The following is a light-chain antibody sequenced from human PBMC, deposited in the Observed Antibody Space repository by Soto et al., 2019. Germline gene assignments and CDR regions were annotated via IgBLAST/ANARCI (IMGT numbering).Light chain of an antibody. J-gene: IGKJ1*01. CDR1: QGISNY. V-gene: IGKV1-27*01. CDR2: AAS. Sequence: DIQMTQSPSSLSASVGDRVTITCRASQGISNYLAWYQQKPGKVPKLLIYAASTLKSGVPSRFSGSGSGTDFTLTVSSLQPEDVTSYYCEKYNRAPRTFGQGTKVHIK. CDR3: EKYNRAPRT.